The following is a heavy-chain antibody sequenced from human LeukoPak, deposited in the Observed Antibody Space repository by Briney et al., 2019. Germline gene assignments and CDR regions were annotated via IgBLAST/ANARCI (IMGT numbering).Heavy chain of an antibody. CDR3: ARVRRVAVAGPRTSDAFDI. CDR2: IYTSGST. D-gene: IGHD6-19*01. Sequence: PSETLSLTCTVSGGSISSYYWSWIRQPAGKGLEWIGRIYTSGSTNYNPSLKSRVTMSVDTSKNQFSLKLSSVTAADTAVYYCARVRRVAVAGPRTSDAFDIWGQGTMVTVSS. J-gene: IGHJ3*02. V-gene: IGHV4-4*07. CDR1: GGSISSYY.